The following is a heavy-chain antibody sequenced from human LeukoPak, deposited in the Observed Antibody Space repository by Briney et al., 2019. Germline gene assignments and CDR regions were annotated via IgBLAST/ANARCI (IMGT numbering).Heavy chain of an antibody. V-gene: IGHV1-69*05. Sequence: SVKVSCKASGGTFSSYAISWVRQAPGQGLEWMGRIIPIFGTANYAQKFQGRVTITTDESTSTAYMELSSLRSEDTAVYYCASVYYYDSSGYYPSDYWGQGTLVTVSS. CDR1: GGTFSSYA. D-gene: IGHD3-22*01. CDR3: ASVYYYDSSGYYPSDY. J-gene: IGHJ4*02. CDR2: IIPIFGTA.